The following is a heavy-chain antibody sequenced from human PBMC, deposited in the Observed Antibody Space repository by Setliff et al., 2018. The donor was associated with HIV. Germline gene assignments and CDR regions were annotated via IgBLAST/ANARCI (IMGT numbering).Heavy chain of an antibody. D-gene: IGHD2-21*02. Sequence: SETLSLTCAVSGYSISSGYYWAWIRQPPGKGLEWIGSIYHGGTTYYNPSLKSRSTISEDTSKNQFSLSLSSVTAADTAVYYCVRDPPLTPTDADHPFDIWGQGTLVTVSS. CDR3: VRDPPLTPTDADHPFDI. CDR2: IYHGGTT. CDR1: GYSISSGYY. V-gene: IGHV4-38-2*02. J-gene: IGHJ3*02.